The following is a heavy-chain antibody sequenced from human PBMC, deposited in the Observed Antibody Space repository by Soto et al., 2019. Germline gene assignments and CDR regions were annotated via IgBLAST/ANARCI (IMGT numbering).Heavy chain of an antibody. CDR3: AKLALNSGSGTYATSDI. Sequence: GGSLRLSCAASGFTFNSYSMNWVRQAPGKGLEWVSYISSSSTTKYYTDSVKGRFTISRDNAKNSLYLQMNSLRVEDTALYHCAKLALNSGSGTYATSDIWGEGTMVTVSS. J-gene: IGHJ3*02. CDR2: ISSSSTTK. V-gene: IGHV3-48*01. CDR1: GFTFNSYS. D-gene: IGHD3-10*01.